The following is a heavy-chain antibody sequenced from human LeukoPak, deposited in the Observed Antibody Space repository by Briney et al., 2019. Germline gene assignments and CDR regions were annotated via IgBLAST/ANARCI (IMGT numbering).Heavy chain of an antibody. D-gene: IGHD3-22*01. CDR2: IHYSGTT. V-gene: IGHV4-31*03. Sequence: PSETLSLTCTVSGGSISSGDCYWTWIRQLPGKGLEWIGYIHYSGTTYYSPSLKSRISISVDTSKNQFYLKLRSMTAADTAVYYCARDYYDTRRTYDIWGQGTMVTVSS. J-gene: IGHJ3*02. CDR1: GGSISSGDCY. CDR3: ARDYYDTRRTYDI.